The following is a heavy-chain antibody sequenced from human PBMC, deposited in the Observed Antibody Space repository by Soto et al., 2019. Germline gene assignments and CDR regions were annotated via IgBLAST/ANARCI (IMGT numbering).Heavy chain of an antibody. CDR2: ISSRSDI. Sequence: EVKLLESGGGLVQPGGSVRLSCAASGFPFWTYSMSWVRQAPRKGLEWVSSISSRSDIYYADSVKGRFTISRDNAKNSVSLQMNSLRAEDTAVYYCAREYTAWPLAYGLDVWGQGTTVTVSS. CDR3: AREYTAWPLAYGLDV. D-gene: IGHD2-2*02. V-gene: IGHV3-21*02. CDR1: GFPFWTYS. J-gene: IGHJ6*02.